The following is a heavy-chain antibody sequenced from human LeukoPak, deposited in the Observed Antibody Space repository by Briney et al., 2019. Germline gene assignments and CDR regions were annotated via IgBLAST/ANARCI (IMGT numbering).Heavy chain of an antibody. D-gene: IGHD6-6*01. J-gene: IGHJ4*02. CDR3: ASWTSSSSNY. V-gene: IGHV3-11*04. CDR1: GFTFSDYY. Sequence: GGSLRLSCAASGFTFSDYYMSWIRQAPGKGLEWVAYIGSSGSTIYYADSVKGRFTISRDNAKNSLSLQMNSLRAEDTAVYYCASWTSSSSNYWGQGTLVTVSS. CDR2: IGSSGSTI.